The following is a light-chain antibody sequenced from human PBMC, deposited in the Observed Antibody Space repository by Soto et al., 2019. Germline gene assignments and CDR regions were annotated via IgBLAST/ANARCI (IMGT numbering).Light chain of an antibody. CDR3: QQFNSSPFT. V-gene: IGKV1-9*01. Sequence: DIKLTQSPSFLSASVGDRLTITCRASQDIRSSLAWYQQKPGKAPNLLIYTVSTLQSGVPSRFSGSRSGTEFTLTIRSLQPEDFATYYFQQFNSSPFTFGGGTKVEI. CDR1: QDIRSS. CDR2: TVS. J-gene: IGKJ4*01.